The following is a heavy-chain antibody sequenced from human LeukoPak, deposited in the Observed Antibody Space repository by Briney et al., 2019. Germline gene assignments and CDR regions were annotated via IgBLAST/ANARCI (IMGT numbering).Heavy chain of an antibody. CDR1: GFTVSSNY. V-gene: IGHV3-53*01. CDR3: ARRRYYDRGEPFDY. Sequence: PGGSLRLSCAASGFTVSSNYMSWVRQAPGKGLEWVSVIYSGGSTYYADSVKGRFTISRDNSKNTLYLQMNSLRAEDTAVYYCARRRYYDRGEPFDYWGQGTLVTVSS. CDR2: IYSGGST. J-gene: IGHJ4*02. D-gene: IGHD3-22*01.